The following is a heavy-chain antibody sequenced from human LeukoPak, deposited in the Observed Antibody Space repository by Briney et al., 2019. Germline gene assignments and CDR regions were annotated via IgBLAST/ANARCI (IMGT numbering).Heavy chain of an antibody. V-gene: IGHV1-69*06. J-gene: IGHJ4*02. Sequence: SVKVSCKGSGGTFTSYAISWVRHAPGQGLEWRGGIITIFGTANYAQKFQGRVTITADKSTSTAYRELSSLRSEDTAVYYCALEGNWNYFDYWGQGTLVTVSS. D-gene: IGHD1-20*01. CDR3: ALEGNWNYFDY. CDR2: IITIFGTA. CDR1: GGTFTSYA.